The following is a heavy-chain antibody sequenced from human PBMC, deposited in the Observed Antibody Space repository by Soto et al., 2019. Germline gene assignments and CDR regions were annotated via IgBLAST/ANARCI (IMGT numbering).Heavy chain of an antibody. CDR1: GFTFDDYA. J-gene: IGHJ3*02. V-gene: IGHV3-9*03. CDR2: ISWNSGSI. D-gene: IGHD6-19*01. Sequence: EVQLVESGGGLVQPGRSLRLSCAASGFTFDDYAMHWVRQAPGKGLEWVSGISWNSGSIGYADSVKGRFTISRDNAKNSLYLQMNSLRAEDMALYYCAKGTGWYEGDAFDIWGQGTMVTVSS. CDR3: AKGTGWYEGDAFDI.